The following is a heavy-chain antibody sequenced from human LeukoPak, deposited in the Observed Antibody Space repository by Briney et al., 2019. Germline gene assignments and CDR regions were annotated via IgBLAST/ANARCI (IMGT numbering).Heavy chain of an antibody. D-gene: IGHD6-19*01. CDR3: ARGPLFDSSGWLPYIPYYYYYYGMDV. CDR1: GYTFTSYA. CDR2: INTNTGNP. V-gene: IGHV7-4-1*02. J-gene: IGHJ6*02. Sequence: GASVKVSCKASGYTFTSYAMNWVRQAPGQGLEWMGWINTNTGNPTYAQGFTGRFVFSLDTSVSTAYLQISSLKAEDTAVYYCARGPLFDSSGWLPYIPYYYYYYGMDVWGQGTTVTVSS.